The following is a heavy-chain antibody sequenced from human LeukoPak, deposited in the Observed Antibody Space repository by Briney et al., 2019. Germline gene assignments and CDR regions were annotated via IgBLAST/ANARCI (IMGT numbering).Heavy chain of an antibody. CDR1: GGSISSYY. V-gene: IGHV4-4*07. CDR2: IYASGST. D-gene: IGHD6-6*01. CDR3: AREYSSSSGKNTFDI. Sequence: KPSETLSLTCTVSGGSISSYYWSWILQPAGKGLEWIGRIYASGSTNYNPSLKSRVTMSVDTSKNQFSLKLTSVTAADTAVYYCAREYSSSSGKNTFDIWGQGTMVTVSS. J-gene: IGHJ3*02.